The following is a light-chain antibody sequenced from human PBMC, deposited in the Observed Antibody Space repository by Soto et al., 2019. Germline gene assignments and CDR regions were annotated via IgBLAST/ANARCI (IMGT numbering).Light chain of an antibody. J-gene: IGKJ5*01. CDR3: QQRSNWPPIT. Sequence: IVLTQSPATLSVSPGERATLSCRASQSVSSYLAWYQQKPGQAPRLLLYDASNRATGIPARFSGSGSGTDLTLTITSLEPEDFAAYYCQQRSNWPPITFGQGTRLEIK. CDR1: QSVSSY. CDR2: DAS. V-gene: IGKV3-11*01.